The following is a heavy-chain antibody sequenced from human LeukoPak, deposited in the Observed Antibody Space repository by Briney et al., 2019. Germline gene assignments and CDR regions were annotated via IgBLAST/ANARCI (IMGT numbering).Heavy chain of an antibody. CDR2: IKEDGSVK. Sequence: GGSLRLSCTASGFTFSTHWMTWVRQPPGKGLEWVANIKEDGSVKYYVDSVKGRFTISRDNTKNALYLQMNSLRADDTAVCFCARDSTWQLDYWGQGTLITVSS. D-gene: IGHD5-12*01. CDR3: ARDSTWQLDY. J-gene: IGHJ4*02. V-gene: IGHV3-7*03. CDR1: GFTFSTHW.